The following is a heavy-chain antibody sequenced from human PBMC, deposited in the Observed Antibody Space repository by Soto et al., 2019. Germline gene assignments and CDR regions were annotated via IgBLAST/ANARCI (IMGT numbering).Heavy chain of an antibody. CDR2: IYYSGST. Sequence: SETLSLTCTVSGGSISSGGYYWSWIRQHPGKGLEWIGYIYYSGSTYYNPSLKSRVTISVDTSKNQFSLKLSSVTAADTAVYYCARGEEVAVAGIYYYGMDVWGQGTTVTVSS. V-gene: IGHV4-31*03. J-gene: IGHJ6*02. CDR1: GGSISSGGYY. D-gene: IGHD6-19*01. CDR3: ARGEEVAVAGIYYYGMDV.